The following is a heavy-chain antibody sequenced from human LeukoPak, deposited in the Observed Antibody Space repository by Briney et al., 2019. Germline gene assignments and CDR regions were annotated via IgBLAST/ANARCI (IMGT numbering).Heavy chain of an antibody. V-gene: IGHV4-4*07. CDR3: ARGNWNYPDYYYYMDV. CDR2: IYTSGST. J-gene: IGHJ6*03. Sequence: PSETLSLTCTVSGGSISSYYWSWIRQPAGKGLEWIGRIYTSGSTNYNPSLKSRVTMSVDTSKNQFSLKLSSVTAADTAVYYCARGNWNYPDYYYYMDVWGKGTTVTVSS. CDR1: GGSISSYY. D-gene: IGHD1-7*01.